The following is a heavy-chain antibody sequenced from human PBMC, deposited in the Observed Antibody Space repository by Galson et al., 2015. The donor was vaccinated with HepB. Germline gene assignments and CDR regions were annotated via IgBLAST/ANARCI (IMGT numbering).Heavy chain of an antibody. D-gene: IGHD3-22*01. CDR2: ITWGSNDK. CDR1: GFSFEDNV. J-gene: IGHJ4*02. Sequence: SLRLSCAATGFSFEDNVMHWVRQRPGKGLEWVAGITWGSNDKDYADSVKGRFTISRDNVRSHLYLQMNSLRPEDTATYYCVKVHGYHDDTGYLEYFDHWGPGTLVTVSS. V-gene: IGHV3-9*01. CDR3: VKVHGYHDDTGYLEYFDH.